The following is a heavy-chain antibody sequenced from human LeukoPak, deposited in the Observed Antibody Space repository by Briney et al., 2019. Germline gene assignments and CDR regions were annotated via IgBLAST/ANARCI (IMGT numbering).Heavy chain of an antibody. Sequence: PSETLSLTCTVSGGSISSSSYYWGWIRQPPGKGLEWIGSIYYSGSTYYNPSLKSRVTISVDTSKNQFSLKLSSVTAADTAVYYCARGRFYDYVWGSYRYGYFDYWGQGTLVTVSS. V-gene: IGHV4-39*01. CDR3: ARGRFYDYVWGSYRYGYFDY. J-gene: IGHJ4*02. D-gene: IGHD3-16*02. CDR2: IYYSGST. CDR1: GGSISSSSYY.